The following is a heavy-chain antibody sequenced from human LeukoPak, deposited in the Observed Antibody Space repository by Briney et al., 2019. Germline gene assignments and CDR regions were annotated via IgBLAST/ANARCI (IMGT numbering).Heavy chain of an antibody. V-gene: IGHV1-46*01. CDR1: GYTFTSYY. J-gene: IGHJ5*02. Sequence: ASVKVSCKASGYTFTSYYMHWVRQAPGQGLEWMGIINPSGGSTSYAQKFQGRVTMTRDMSTSTVYMKLSSLRSEDTAVYYCARGQATNLWFGEFLTWFDPWGQGTLVTVSS. CDR3: ARGQATNLWFGEFLTWFDP. CDR2: INPSGGST. D-gene: IGHD3-10*01.